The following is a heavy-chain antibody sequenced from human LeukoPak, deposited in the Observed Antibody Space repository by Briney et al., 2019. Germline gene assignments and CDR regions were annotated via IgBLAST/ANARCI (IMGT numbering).Heavy chain of an antibody. CDR3: ARDFEIVVVVAATPYY. J-gene: IGHJ4*02. V-gene: IGHV3-53*05. CDR2: IYTGGST. Sequence: GGSPRLSCAASGLTVSDNYMSWVRQAPGKGLEWVSVIYTGGSTFYADSVKGRFTISRDNSKNTLYLQMNSLRAEDTAVYYCARDFEIVVVVAATPYYWGQGTLVTVSS. CDR1: GLTVSDNY. D-gene: IGHD2-15*01.